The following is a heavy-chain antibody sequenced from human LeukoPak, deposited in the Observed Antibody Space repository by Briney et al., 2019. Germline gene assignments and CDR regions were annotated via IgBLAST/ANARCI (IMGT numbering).Heavy chain of an antibody. Sequence: PSETLSLTCTVSGGSISSYYWSWIRQPPGKGLEWIGYIYYSGSTNYNPSLKSRVTISVDTSKNQFSLKLSSVTAADTAVYYCARDRPRDFWSGYYAPVAFDIWGQGTMVTVSS. CDR2: IYYSGST. CDR1: GGSISSYY. J-gene: IGHJ3*02. D-gene: IGHD3-3*01. V-gene: IGHV4-59*01. CDR3: ARDRPRDFWSGYYAPVAFDI.